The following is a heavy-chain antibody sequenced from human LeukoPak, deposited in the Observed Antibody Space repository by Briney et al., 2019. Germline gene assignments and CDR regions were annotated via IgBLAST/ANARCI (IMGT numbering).Heavy chain of an antibody. CDR2: INPSGGST. Sequence: ASVKVTCKASGYTFTSYYMHWVRQAPGQGLEWMGIINPSGGSTSYAQKFQGRVTMTRDMSTSTVYMELSSLRSEDTAVYYCARGVYSSSSSNWFDLWGQGTLVTVSS. J-gene: IGHJ5*02. CDR1: GYTFTSYY. CDR3: ARGVYSSSSSNWFDL. V-gene: IGHV1-46*01. D-gene: IGHD6-13*01.